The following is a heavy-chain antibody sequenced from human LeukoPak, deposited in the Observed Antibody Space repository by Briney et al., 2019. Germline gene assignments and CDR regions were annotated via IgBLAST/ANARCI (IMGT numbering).Heavy chain of an antibody. CDR2: IHYSGST. CDR1: GGSISSSSHY. V-gene: IGHV4-39*07. D-gene: IGHD6-19*01. J-gene: IGHJ2*01. CDR3: ARVAQKLERIVVARSSEWRANWYFDL. Sequence: PSETLSLTCTVSGGSISSSSHYWGWIRQPPGKGLEWIGSIHYSGSTYYNPSLKSRVTMSVDTSKNQLSLKLRSVTAADTAVYYCARVAQKLERIVVARSSEWRANWYFDLWGRGTLVTVSS.